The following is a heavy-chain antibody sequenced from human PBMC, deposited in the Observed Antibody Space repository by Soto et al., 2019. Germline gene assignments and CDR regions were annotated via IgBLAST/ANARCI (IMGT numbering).Heavy chain of an antibody. V-gene: IGHV4-31*03. CDR3: ARHSASWQGFDY. J-gene: IGHJ4*02. CDR2: IYYSGST. Sequence: QVQLQESGPGLVKPSQTLSLTCSVSGGSISSGGYYWSWLRQHPEKGLEWIGYIYYSGSTNYNPSLKSRVIISVDTYSNRFSLDLSSVTAADTAIYYCARHSASWQGFDYWGQGTLVTVSS. D-gene: IGHD1-26*01. CDR1: GGSISSGGYY.